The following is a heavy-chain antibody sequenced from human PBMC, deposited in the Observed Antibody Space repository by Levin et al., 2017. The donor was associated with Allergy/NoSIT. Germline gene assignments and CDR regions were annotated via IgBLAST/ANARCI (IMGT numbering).Heavy chain of an antibody. CDR1: GYTFTGYY. Sequence: AASVKVSCKSSGYTFTGYYLHWVRQAPGQGLEWMGWINPNYGGTNYAQKFQGRVTMTRDTSISTAYMELRRLRSDDTAVYFCARELVAISSGNYFYGIDVWGQGTTVTVSS. D-gene: IGHD2-15*01. CDR3: ARELVAISSGNYFYGIDV. CDR2: INPNYGGT. J-gene: IGHJ6*02. V-gene: IGHV1-2*02.